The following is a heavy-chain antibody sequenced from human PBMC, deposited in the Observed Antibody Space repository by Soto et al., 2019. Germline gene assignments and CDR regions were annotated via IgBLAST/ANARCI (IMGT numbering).Heavy chain of an antibody. CDR2: ISSSSSTI. V-gene: IGHV3-48*01. Sequence: GGSLRLSCAASGFTFSSYSMNWVRQAPGKGLEWVSYISSSSSTIYYADSVKGRFTISRDNAKNSLYLQMNSLRAEDTAVYYCARGVVVAAPNWFDPWGQGTLVTVSS. D-gene: IGHD2-15*01. CDR3: ARGVVVAAPNWFDP. CDR1: GFTFSSYS. J-gene: IGHJ5*02.